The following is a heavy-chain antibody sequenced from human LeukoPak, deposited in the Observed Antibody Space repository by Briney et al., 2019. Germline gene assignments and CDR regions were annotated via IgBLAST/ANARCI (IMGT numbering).Heavy chain of an antibody. CDR2: IDWDDDK. J-gene: IGHJ4*02. Sequence: SGPTLVNPTRTLTLTCTFSGFSLSTSGVCVSWIRQPPGKALEWLARIDWDDDKYYSTSLKTRLTISKDTSKNQVVLIMTNMDPVDTATYYCARIYSSGWSNDYWGQGTLVTVSS. CDR1: GFSLSTSGVC. D-gene: IGHD6-19*01. CDR3: ARIYSSGWSNDY. V-gene: IGHV2-70*11.